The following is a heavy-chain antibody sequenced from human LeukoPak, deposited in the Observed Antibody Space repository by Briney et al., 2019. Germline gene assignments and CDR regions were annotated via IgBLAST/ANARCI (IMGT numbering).Heavy chain of an antibody. Sequence: GGSLRLSCAASGFTFSSYSMNRVRQVPGKGLEWVSSISSSSSYIYYADSVKGRFTISRDNAKNSLYLQMNSLRAEDTAVYYCARDDPEDAFDIWGQGTMVTVSS. CDR3: ARDDPEDAFDI. CDR2: ISSSSSYI. J-gene: IGHJ3*02. CDR1: GFTFSSYS. V-gene: IGHV3-21*01.